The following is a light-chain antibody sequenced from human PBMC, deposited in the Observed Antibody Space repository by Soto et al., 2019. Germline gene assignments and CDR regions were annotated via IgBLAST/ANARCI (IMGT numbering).Light chain of an antibody. CDR2: AAF. Sequence: EIVLTQSPGTLSLSPGERATLSCRASQSFRSSYLAWYQQRPGQAPRLLIYAAFRRATGIPDRFSGSGSGTDFTLTISRLEPEDYAVYYCQQYGSSPGFTFGGGTKVEIK. CDR3: QQYGSSPGFT. J-gene: IGKJ4*01. V-gene: IGKV3-20*01. CDR1: QSFRSSY.